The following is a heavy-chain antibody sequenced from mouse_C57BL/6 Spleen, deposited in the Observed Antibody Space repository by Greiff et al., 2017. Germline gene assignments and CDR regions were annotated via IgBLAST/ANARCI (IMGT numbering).Heavy chain of an antibody. V-gene: IGHV5-12*01. CDR3: ARYCSGSSHAMDY. Sequence: EVMLVESGGGLVQPGGSLKLSCAASGFTFSDYYMYWVRQTPEKRLEWVAYISNGGGCTYYPDTVKGRFPISRDNAKNTLYLQTSRLKSEDTALFDGARYCSGSSHAMDYWGQGTPVTVSA. CDR2: ISNGGGCT. D-gene: IGHD1-1*01. J-gene: IGHJ4*01. CDR1: GFTFSDYY.